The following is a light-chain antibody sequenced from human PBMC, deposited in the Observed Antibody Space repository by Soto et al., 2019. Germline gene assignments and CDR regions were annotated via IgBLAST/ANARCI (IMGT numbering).Light chain of an antibody. CDR1: SSDVGYYNY. Sequence: QSALTQPASVSGSPGQSITISCTGTSSDVGYYNYVSWYQQHPGKAPKLMIYDVTNRPSGVSNRFSGSRSGNTASLSISGLQAEDEADYYCSSYTSSSTRVFGGGTQLTVL. CDR2: DVT. J-gene: IGLJ2*01. CDR3: SSYTSSSTRV. V-gene: IGLV2-14*03.